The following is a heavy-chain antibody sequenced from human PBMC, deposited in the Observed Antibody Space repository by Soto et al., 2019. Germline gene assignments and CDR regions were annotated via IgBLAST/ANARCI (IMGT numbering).Heavy chain of an antibody. CDR2: ISASSSSI. D-gene: IGHD1-20*01. CDR3: VRDAYNRDAFDI. Sequence: DVQLVESGGGLVKPGGSLRLSCAASGFNFITFSMNWVHQAPGKGLEWVSSISASSSSIYYAESVKGRFTVSRDNAKNSLYLQMNSLTAEDTALYYCVRDAYNRDAFDIWGQWTTVTVSS. V-gene: IGHV3-21*01. J-gene: IGHJ3*02. CDR1: GFNFITFS.